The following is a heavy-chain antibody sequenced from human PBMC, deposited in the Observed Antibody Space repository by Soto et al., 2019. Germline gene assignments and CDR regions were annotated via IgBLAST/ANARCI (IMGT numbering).Heavy chain of an antibody. CDR1: GFTFSMSA. CDR3: ATVHSTSRSFDY. J-gene: IGHJ4*02. V-gene: IGHV3-23*01. D-gene: IGHD2-2*01. CDR2: TGLNGRTT. Sequence: GGSLRLSCAASGFTFSMSAMSWVRQAPGKGLEWVSTTGLNGRTTYYADSVKGRFTVSRDNSKNTLHLQMNSLRAEDTAVYYCATVHSTSRSFDYWGQGTLVTVSS.